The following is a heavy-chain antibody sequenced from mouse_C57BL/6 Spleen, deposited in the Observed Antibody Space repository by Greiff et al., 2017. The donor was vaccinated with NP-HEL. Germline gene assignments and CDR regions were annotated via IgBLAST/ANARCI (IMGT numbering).Heavy chain of an antibody. J-gene: IGHJ3*01. Sequence: EVQLQQSGPELVKPGASVKISCKASGYTFTDYYMNWVKQSHGKSLEWIGDINPNNGGTSYNQKFKGKATLTVDKSSSTAYMELRSLTSEDSAVYCCAREDDGYPLAYWGQGTLVTVSA. CDR2: INPNNGGT. D-gene: IGHD2-3*01. V-gene: IGHV1-26*01. CDR3: AREDDGYPLAY. CDR1: GYTFTDYY.